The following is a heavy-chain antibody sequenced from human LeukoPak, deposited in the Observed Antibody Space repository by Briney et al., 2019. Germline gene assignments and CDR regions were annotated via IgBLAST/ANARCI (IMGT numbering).Heavy chain of an antibody. V-gene: IGHV3-30*18. D-gene: IGHD3-9*01. CDR2: ISYDGSKK. J-gene: IGHJ6*02. Sequence: QPGRSLRLSCAASGFTFSSYGMHWVRQAPGKGLGWVAVISYDGSKKYYAHSVKGRFTISRDNSKNTLYLQMNSLRAEDTAVYYCAKDPTTSYDTLTGFGSSKPPVYYYYGMDVWGQGTTVTVSS. CDR3: AKDPTTSYDTLTGFGSSKPPVYYYYGMDV. CDR1: GFTFSSYG.